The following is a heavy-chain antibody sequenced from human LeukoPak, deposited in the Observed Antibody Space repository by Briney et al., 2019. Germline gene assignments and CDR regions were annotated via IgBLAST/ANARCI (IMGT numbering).Heavy chain of an antibody. CDR3: ARASGGSGRNWFDP. CDR1: GGSVSSGSYY. CDR2: IYYSGST. Sequence: SETLSLTCTVSGGSVSSGSYYWSWIRQPPGKGLEWIGYIYYSGSTKYNPSLKSRVTISVDTSKNQFSLKLSAVTAAETAVYYCARASGGSGRNWFDPWGQGTLVTVSS. D-gene: IGHD3-10*01. J-gene: IGHJ5*02. V-gene: IGHV4-61*01.